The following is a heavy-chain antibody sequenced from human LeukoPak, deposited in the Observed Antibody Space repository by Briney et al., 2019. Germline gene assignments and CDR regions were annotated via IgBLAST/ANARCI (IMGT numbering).Heavy chain of an antibody. Sequence: PSETLSLTCTVSGGSISSSPYFWGWIRQPPGKGLEWIGNIYFTGSTYYNPSLRSRVTISVDTSKNQFSLKVSTVTAADTAVYYCAIRLSSSWYDYWGQGTLVTVSS. CDR2: IYFTGST. CDR3: AIRLSSSWYDY. J-gene: IGHJ4*02. V-gene: IGHV4-39*01. D-gene: IGHD6-13*01. CDR1: GGSISSSPYF.